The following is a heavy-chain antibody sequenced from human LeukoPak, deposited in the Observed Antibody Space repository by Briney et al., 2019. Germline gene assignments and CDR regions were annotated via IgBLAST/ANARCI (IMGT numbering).Heavy chain of an antibody. D-gene: IGHD3-16*01. Sequence: GGSLRLSCAASEFSFSNYWMSWVRQAPGKGLEWVANIKQDGSEKNYVDSVKGRFTISRDNAKKSLYLQMNSLRAEDTAVYYCARDFLGSRLAWGQGTLVTVSS. CDR3: ARDFLGSRLA. CDR1: EFSFSNYW. CDR2: IKQDGSEK. V-gene: IGHV3-7*01. J-gene: IGHJ4*02.